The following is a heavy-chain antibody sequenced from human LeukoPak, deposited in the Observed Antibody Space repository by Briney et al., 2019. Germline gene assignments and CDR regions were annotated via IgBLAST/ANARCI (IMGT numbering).Heavy chain of an antibody. J-gene: IGHJ5*02. CDR1: GFTFSSYS. CDR2: ISSSSSTI. D-gene: IGHD3-22*01. Sequence: GGSLRLSCAASGFTFSSYSMNWVHQAPGKGLEWVSYISSSSSTIYYADSVKGRFTISRDNAKNSLYLQMNSLRAEDTAVYYCARALRSFYDSSGYVDVGSWGQGTLVTVSS. V-gene: IGHV3-48*04. CDR3: ARALRSFYDSSGYVDVGS.